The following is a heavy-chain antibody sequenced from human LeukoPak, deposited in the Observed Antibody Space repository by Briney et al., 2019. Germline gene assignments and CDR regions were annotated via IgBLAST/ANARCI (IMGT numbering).Heavy chain of an antibody. V-gene: IGHV4-59*01. CDR1: GGSIKTYY. D-gene: IGHD5-24*01. CDR3: ARGDGYNYY. CDR2: GYHSGST. Sequence: PSETLSLTCAVSGGSIKTYYWSWIRQPPGKGLEWIGYGYHSGSTNYNPSLKSRVTISVDTSKKQFSLKLSSVTAADTALYYCARGDGYNYYWGQGTLVTVSS. J-gene: IGHJ4*02.